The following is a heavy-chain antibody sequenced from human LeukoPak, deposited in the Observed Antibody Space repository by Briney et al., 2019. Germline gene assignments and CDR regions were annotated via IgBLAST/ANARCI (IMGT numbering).Heavy chain of an antibody. Sequence: GGSLRLTCTASGFTFGDYDMSWVRQAPGKGLEWVGFIRSKAYGGTTEYAASVKGRFTISRDDSKSIAYLQMNSLKTEETAVYYCVETGFDYWGQGTLVTVSS. CDR1: GFTFGDYD. V-gene: IGHV3-49*04. J-gene: IGHJ4*02. CDR2: IRSKAYGGTT. D-gene: IGHD3-3*01. CDR3: VETGFDY.